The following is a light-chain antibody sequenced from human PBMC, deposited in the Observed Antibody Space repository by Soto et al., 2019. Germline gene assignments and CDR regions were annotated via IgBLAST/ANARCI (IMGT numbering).Light chain of an antibody. CDR1: GSNIEENS. Sequence: QSVLIQPPSASGTPGQRVTISCSGSGSNIEENSVSWYQRLPGTAPKLVIYNDYERPSGVPDRFSGSKSGTSASLAISGLQSEDDGDYFCTAWDDSLNAWLFGGGTKLTVL. V-gene: IGLV1-44*01. CDR3: TAWDDSLNAWL. J-gene: IGLJ3*02. CDR2: NDY.